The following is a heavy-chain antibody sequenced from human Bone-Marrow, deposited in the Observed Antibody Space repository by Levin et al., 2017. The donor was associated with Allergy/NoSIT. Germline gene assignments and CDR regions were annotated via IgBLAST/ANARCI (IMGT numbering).Heavy chain of an antibody. D-gene: IGHD1-26*01. CDR3: ARVLAGSRREGFYGLDV. V-gene: IGHV1-18*01. CDR2: ISANNGNT. CDR1: DYTLITYA. J-gene: IGHJ6*02. Sequence: GASVKVSCKASDYTLITYAITWVRQAPGQGLEWMGWISANNGNTDYAQKVQGRVTMTTDTSTSTAYMELTSLRSDDTAVYYCARVLAGSRREGFYGLDVWGQGTAVTVSS.